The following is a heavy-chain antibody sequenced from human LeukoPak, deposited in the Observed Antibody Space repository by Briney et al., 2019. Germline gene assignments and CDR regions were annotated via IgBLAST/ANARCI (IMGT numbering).Heavy chain of an antibody. Sequence: GESLKISCKGSGYSFTSYWIGWVRQMPGKGLEWMGFIYPGDPDTRYSPSFQGQVTISADKSISTAYLQWSSLKASDSAVYYCARTGNDQYYFDYWGQGTLVTVSS. CDR2: IYPGDPDT. CDR3: ARTGNDQYYFDY. D-gene: IGHD1-1*01. CDR1: GYSFTSYW. V-gene: IGHV5-51*01. J-gene: IGHJ4*02.